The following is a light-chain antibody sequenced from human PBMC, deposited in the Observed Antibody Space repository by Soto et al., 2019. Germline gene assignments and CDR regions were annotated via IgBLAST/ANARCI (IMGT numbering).Light chain of an antibody. CDR3: QQYPTDWT. CDR2: AAS. Sequence: DIQMTQSPSTLYASVGDTVTITCRASESIDNWLAWYQQKPGKAPKLLIFAASTLVRGVPSRFSGRRSGTEFSLTISSLQADDYATFYFQQYPTDWTFGQGTKVEIK. J-gene: IGKJ1*01. V-gene: IGKV1-5*01. CDR1: ESIDNW.